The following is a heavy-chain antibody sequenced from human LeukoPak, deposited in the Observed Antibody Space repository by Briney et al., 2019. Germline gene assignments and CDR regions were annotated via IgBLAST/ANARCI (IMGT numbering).Heavy chain of an antibody. V-gene: IGHV4-4*07. Sequence: SETLSLTCTVSGGSISSYYWGWIRQPAGKGLEWIGRIYTNGSTNYNPSLKSRVTMSVDTSKNQFSLSLSSVTAADTAVYYCARYSSSLFLDYWGQGTLVTVSS. CDR1: GGSISSYY. CDR2: IYTNGST. D-gene: IGHD6-6*01. J-gene: IGHJ4*02. CDR3: ARYSSSLFLDY.